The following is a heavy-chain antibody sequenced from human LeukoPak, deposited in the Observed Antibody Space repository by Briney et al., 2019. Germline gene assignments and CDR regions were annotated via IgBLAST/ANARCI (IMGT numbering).Heavy chain of an antibody. CDR2: ISSSSDTH. J-gene: IGHJ4*02. CDR1: GFTFSRDA. D-gene: IGHD1-14*01. CDR3: ARGVEPLAANTLAY. V-gene: IGHV3-23*01. Sequence: PGGSLRLSCAASGFTFSRDAMSWVRQAPGKGLEWVSAISSSSDTHLYADSVQGRFTISRDNSKNTLHLEMNSLSPDDTAVYYCARGVEPLAANTLAYWGQGTLVTVSS.